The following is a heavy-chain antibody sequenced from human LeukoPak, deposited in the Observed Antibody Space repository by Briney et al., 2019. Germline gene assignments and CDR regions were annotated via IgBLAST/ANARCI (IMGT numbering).Heavy chain of an antibody. V-gene: IGHV3-30*18. CDR2: ISYDGSNT. D-gene: IGHD6-19*01. J-gene: IGHJ4*02. CDR3: AKDPHSSGWYFTAFDY. CDR1: GFTFSNYG. Sequence: GGSLRLSCAASGFTFSNYGMHWVRQAPGKGLEWVAVISYDGSNTFYADSVKGRFTISRDNSKQTLYLQVNSLRAEDTAVYYCAKDPHSSGWYFTAFDYWGQGTLVTVSS.